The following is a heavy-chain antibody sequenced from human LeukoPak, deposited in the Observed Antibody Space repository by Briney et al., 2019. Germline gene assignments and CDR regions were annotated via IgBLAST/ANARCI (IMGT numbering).Heavy chain of an antibody. J-gene: IGHJ4*02. CDR3: ARDLGGDSYGSKYFDY. Sequence: GGSLRLSCAASGFTFNTYTMNWVRQAPGKGLEWVSSISSSSSYIYYADSVKGRFTISRDNAKNSLYLQMNSLRAEDTAVYYCARDLGGDSYGSKYFDYWGQGTLVTVSS. CDR2: ISSSSSYI. D-gene: IGHD5-18*01. V-gene: IGHV3-21*01. CDR1: GFTFNTYT.